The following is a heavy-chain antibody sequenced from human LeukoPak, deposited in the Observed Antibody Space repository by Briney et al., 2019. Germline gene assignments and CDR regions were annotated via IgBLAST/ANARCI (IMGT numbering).Heavy chain of an antibody. D-gene: IGHD6-13*01. Sequence: GSLRLSCAAAGFTFSNFAMMWVRQAPGTGLQWVSTITGYGATFYADSVRGRFTIFRDTSMNTLFLQMNSLGAEDTAVYYCAKGAAAGKVDWFDPWGQGTLVTVSS. CDR2: ITGYGAT. CDR1: GFTFSNFA. V-gene: IGHV3-23*01. CDR3: AKGAAAGKVDWFDP. J-gene: IGHJ5*02.